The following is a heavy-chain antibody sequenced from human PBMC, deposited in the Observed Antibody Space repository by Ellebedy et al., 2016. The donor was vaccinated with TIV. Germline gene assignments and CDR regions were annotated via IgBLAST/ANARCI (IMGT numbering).Heavy chain of an antibody. Sequence: MPSETLSLTCSVSGGSVTSSTYYWGWIRQPPGKKLEWIGNIYYSGRALYNPSLKSRVTISIDTTKNQFSLTLSSVTAADTAVYYCARVYEERGFIQVWGQGTLVNVSS. CDR2: IYYSGRA. V-gene: IGHV4-39*07. CDR1: GGSVTSSTYY. D-gene: IGHD3-10*01. J-gene: IGHJ4*02. CDR3: ARVYEERGFIQV.